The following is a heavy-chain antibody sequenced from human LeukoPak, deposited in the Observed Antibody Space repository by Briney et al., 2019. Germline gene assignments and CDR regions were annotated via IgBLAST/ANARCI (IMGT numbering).Heavy chain of an antibody. Sequence: PSETLSLTCAVYGGSFSDYDWSWIRQAPGKGLEWIGEINHSGTTNYNPSLKSRVTISVDTSKNQFSLKLSSVTAADTAVYYCARRPPSYYGSGSYYKGGFDYWGQGTLVTVSS. V-gene: IGHV4-34*01. CDR3: ARRPPSYYGSGSYYKGGFDY. J-gene: IGHJ4*02. CDR1: GGSFSDYD. CDR2: INHSGTT. D-gene: IGHD3-10*01.